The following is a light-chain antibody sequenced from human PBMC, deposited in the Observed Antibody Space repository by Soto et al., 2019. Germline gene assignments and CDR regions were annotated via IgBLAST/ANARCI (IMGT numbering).Light chain of an antibody. CDR1: QGISNY. CDR2: GAS. V-gene: IGKV1-27*01. Sequence: DIQMTQSPSSLSASVGDRVTLTCRASQGISNYLAWYQQKPGKVPKLLIYGASTLQSGIPSRFSGSGSGTEFTLTISSLQPEDVATYYCQKYNNSPRTFGQGTKVEIK. CDR3: QKYNNSPRT. J-gene: IGKJ1*01.